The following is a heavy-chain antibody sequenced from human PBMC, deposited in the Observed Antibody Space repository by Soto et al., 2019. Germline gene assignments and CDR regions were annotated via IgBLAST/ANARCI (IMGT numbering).Heavy chain of an antibody. J-gene: IGHJ5*02. Sequence: SETLSLTCTVSGGSISSYYWSWIRQPPGKGLEWIGYIYYSGSTNYNPSLKSRVTISVDTSKNQFSLKLSSVTAADTAVYYCARQFVRNWFDPWGQGTLVTAPQ. CDR2: IYYSGST. CDR1: GGSISSYY. CDR3: ARQFVRNWFDP. V-gene: IGHV4-59*01. D-gene: IGHD2-8*01.